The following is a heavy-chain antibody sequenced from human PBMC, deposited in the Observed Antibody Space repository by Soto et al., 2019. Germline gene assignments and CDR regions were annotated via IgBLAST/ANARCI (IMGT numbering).Heavy chain of an antibody. CDR3: ARQFTNGIGWYFDY. CDR2: IYYSGST. J-gene: IGHJ4*02. CDR1: GGSISSYY. V-gene: IGHV4-59*08. D-gene: IGHD2-8*01. Sequence: KPSETLSLTCTVSGGSISSYYWSWIRQPPGKGLEWIGYIYYSGSTNYNPSLKSRVTISVDTSKNQFSLKLSSVTAADTAVYYCARQFTNGIGWYFDYWGQGTLVTVSS.